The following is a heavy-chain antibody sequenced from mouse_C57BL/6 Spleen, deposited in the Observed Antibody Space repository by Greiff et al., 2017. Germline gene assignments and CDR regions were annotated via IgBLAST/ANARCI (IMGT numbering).Heavy chain of an antibody. V-gene: IGHV1-64*01. J-gene: IGHJ1*03. CDR3: GRGYYDYNWYFDV. CDR1: GYTFTSYW. CDR2: IHPSSGST. Sequence: QVQLQQPGAELVKPGASVKLSCKASGYTFTSYWMHWVKQRPGQGLEWIGMIHPSSGSTNYNEKFKSKATLTVDKSSSTAYMQRSSLTSEDSAVYYCGRGYYDYNWYFDVWGTGTTVTVSS. D-gene: IGHD2-4*01.